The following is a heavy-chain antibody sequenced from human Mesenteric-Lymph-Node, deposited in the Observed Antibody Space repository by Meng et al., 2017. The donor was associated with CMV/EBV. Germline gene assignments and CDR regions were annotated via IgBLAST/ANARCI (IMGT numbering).Heavy chain of an antibody. CDR2: MNPSSGYT. D-gene: IGHD4-17*01. CDR3: ARVGGDYIDS. J-gene: IGHJ4*02. Sequence: SVKVSCKASGYTFSRYDINWVRLATGQGLEWMGSMNPSSGYTAYAQKFQGRVTMTRDTSITTAYMTLSSLRSEDTAVYYCARVGGDYIDSWGQGTLVTVSS. V-gene: IGHV1-8*01. CDR1: GYTFSRYD.